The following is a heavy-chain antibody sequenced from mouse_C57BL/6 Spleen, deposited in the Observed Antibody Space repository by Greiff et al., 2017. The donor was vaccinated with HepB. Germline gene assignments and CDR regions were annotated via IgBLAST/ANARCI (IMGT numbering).Heavy chain of an antibody. CDR1: GYTFTSYW. V-gene: IGHV1-50*01. D-gene: IGHD1-1*01. J-gene: IGHJ1*03. Sequence: QVQLQQPGAELVKPGASVKLSCKASGYTFTSYWMQWVKQRPGQGLEWIGEIDPSDSYTNYNQKFKGKATLTVDTSSSTAYMQLSSLTSEDSAVYYCARTVDYYGRRGYFDVWGTGTTVTVSS. CDR3: ARTVDYYGRRGYFDV. CDR2: IDPSDSYT.